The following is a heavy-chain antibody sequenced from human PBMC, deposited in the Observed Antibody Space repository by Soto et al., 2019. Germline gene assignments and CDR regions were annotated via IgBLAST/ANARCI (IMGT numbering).Heavy chain of an antibody. CDR3: ASCGRYFDWLPQGPVN. Sequence: QVQLVQSGAEVKKPGSSVKVSCKASGGTFSSYAISWVRQDPGQGLEWMGGIIPIFGTANYAQKFQGRVTITADKSTSTAYMELSSLRSEDTAVYYCASCGRYFDWLPQGPVNRGQGTLGTVSS. CDR1: GGTFSSYA. J-gene: IGHJ4*01. CDR2: IIPIFGTA. D-gene: IGHD3-9*01. V-gene: IGHV1-69*06.